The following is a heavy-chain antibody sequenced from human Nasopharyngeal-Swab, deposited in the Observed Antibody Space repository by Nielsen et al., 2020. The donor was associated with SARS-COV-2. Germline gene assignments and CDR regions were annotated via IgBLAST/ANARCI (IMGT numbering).Heavy chain of an antibody. V-gene: IGHV3-53*01. J-gene: IGHJ6*02. Sequence: GGSLRLSCAASGFTVSSNYMSWVRQAPGKGLEWVSAIYSGGSTYYADSVKGRFTISRDNSKNTLYLQMNSLRAEDTAVYYCARAIRMYSSSWTYYYYGMDVWGQGTTVTVSS. CDR1: GFTVSSNY. CDR2: IYSGGST. D-gene: IGHD6-13*01. CDR3: ARAIRMYSSSWTYYYYGMDV.